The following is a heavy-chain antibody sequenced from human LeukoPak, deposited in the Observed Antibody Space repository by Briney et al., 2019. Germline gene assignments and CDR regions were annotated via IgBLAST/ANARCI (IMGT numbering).Heavy chain of an antibody. D-gene: IGHD3-10*01. Sequence: GGSLRLSCAASGFIFSSHGMNWVRQAPGKGLEWVSGISPSGDITYYADSVKGRFTISRDNSKNTVYLQMNSLRAEDTAVYYCARRHYGSGKNYFDYWGQGTLVTVSS. CDR1: GFIFSSHG. CDR2: ISPSGDIT. CDR3: ARRHYGSGKNYFDY. V-gene: IGHV3-23*01. J-gene: IGHJ4*02.